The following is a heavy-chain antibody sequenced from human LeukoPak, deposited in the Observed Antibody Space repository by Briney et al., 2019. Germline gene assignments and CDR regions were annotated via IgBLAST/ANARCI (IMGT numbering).Heavy chain of an antibody. D-gene: IGHD1-26*01. Sequence: SETLSLTCTVSGGSISIYYWNWIRQPAGKGLEWIGRIFTSGITNYDPSLKSRVTMSVDTSKNQFSLRLSSVTAADTAVYYCARWYSFGSRTYWYSDLWGRGTLVTVSS. V-gene: IGHV4-4*07. CDR1: GGSISIYY. CDR3: ARWYSFGSRTYWYSDL. CDR2: IFTSGIT. J-gene: IGHJ2*01.